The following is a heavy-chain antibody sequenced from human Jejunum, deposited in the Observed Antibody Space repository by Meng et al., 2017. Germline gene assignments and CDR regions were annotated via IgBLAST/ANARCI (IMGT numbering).Heavy chain of an antibody. J-gene: IGHJ4*02. CDR1: GGSITSGNW. CDR3: ARFDISTAGRGDY. CDR2: IFHSGST. D-gene: IGHD6-13*01. Sequence: QVQLPGSCPGRGKPSGTLALTFAVSGGSITSGNWWSWVRQPPGKGLEWIGEIFHSGSTNYNPPLKSRVTISVDKSKNQFSLKVTSVTAADTATYYCARFDISTAGRGDYWGQGILVTVSS. V-gene: IGHV4-4*02.